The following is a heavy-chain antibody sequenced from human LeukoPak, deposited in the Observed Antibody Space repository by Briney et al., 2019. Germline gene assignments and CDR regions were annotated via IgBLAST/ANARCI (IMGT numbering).Heavy chain of an antibody. CDR2: INSDGSST. CDR1: GFTFSSYW. V-gene: IGHV3-74*01. D-gene: IGHD5-18*01. CDR3: ARDTAMVYWYFDL. J-gene: IGHJ2*01. Sequence: GGSLRLSCAASGFTFSSYWMHWVRQAPGKGLVWVSRINSDGSSTSYADSVKGRFTISRYNAKNTLYLQMNSLRAEDTAVYYCARDTAMVYWYFDLWGRGTLVTVSS.